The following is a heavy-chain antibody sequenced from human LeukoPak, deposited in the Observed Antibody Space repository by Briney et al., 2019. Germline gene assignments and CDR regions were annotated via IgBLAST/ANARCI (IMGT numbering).Heavy chain of an antibody. CDR1: GFTLSYYW. D-gene: IGHD5-24*01. Sequence: GGSLRLSCAASGFTLSYYWMTWVRRAPGKGLEWVANIMQGGSEKYYVDSVKGRFTISRDNAKNSLYLQMNSLRAEDTAVYYCARHSAGYTTFFDYWGQGTLVTVSS. J-gene: IGHJ4*02. CDR3: ARHSAGYTTFFDY. CDR2: IMQGGSEK. V-gene: IGHV3-7*04.